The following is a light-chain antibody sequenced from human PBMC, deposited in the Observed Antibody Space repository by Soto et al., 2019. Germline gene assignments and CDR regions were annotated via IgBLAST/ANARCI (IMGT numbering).Light chain of an antibody. Sequence: QPVLTQPASVSGSPGQWITISCTGTSSDVGAYNFVSWYQQHPGKAPKLMLYDVTNRPSGVSNRFSGSKSGNTASLTISELQAEDEADYYCSSYTSSNSYVFGTGTKVTVL. CDR2: DVT. CDR3: SSYTSSNSYV. V-gene: IGLV2-14*03. J-gene: IGLJ1*01. CDR1: SSDVGAYNF.